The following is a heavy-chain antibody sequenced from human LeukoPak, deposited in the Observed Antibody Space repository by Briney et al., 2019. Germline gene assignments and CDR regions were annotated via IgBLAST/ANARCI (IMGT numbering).Heavy chain of an antibody. D-gene: IGHD5-18*01. V-gene: IGHV4-59*01. J-gene: IGHJ3*02. Sequence: SETLSLTCTVSGASISSYYWTWIRRPPGKGLEWIGYIYYSGSTNYNPSLKSRVTISVDTSKNQFSLKLSSVTAADTAVYYCARSGYREGADALDIWGLGTMVTVSS. CDR2: IYYSGST. CDR3: ARSGYREGADALDI. CDR1: GASISSYY.